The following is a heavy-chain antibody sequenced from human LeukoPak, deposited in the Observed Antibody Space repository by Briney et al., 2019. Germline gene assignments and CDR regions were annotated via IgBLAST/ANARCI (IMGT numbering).Heavy chain of an antibody. CDR1: GGSFSGYY. D-gene: IGHD6-19*01. Sequence: SETLSLTCAVYGGSFSGYYWSWIRQPPGKGLEWIGYIYYSGSTNYNPSLKSRVTISVDTSKNQFSLKLSSVTAADTAVYYCAKLGSYSSGWYYFDYWGQGTLVTVSS. V-gene: IGHV4-59*01. J-gene: IGHJ4*02. CDR3: AKLGSYSSGWYYFDY. CDR2: IYYSGST.